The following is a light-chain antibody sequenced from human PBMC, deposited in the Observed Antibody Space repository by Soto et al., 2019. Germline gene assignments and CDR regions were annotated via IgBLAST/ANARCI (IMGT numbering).Light chain of an antibody. J-gene: IGKJ1*01. Sequence: DIQMTQSPSTLSASVGDRVTITCRASQTFTTWLAWYQQKPGKAPKLLIYDASNLESGVPSRFSGSDSGTEFTLTISSLQPDDFATYYCQQYNSYPCTFGHGTKVEVK. CDR2: DAS. CDR3: QQYNSYPCT. CDR1: QTFTTW. V-gene: IGKV1-5*01.